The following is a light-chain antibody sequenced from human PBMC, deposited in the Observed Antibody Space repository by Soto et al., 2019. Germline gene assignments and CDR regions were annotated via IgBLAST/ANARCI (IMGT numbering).Light chain of an antibody. J-gene: IGLJ1*01. Sequence: QSALTQPPSASGSPGQSVTISCAGTSSDVGGYNYVGYNYVSWYQQHPGKAPKLMIYEVTKRPSGVPDRFSGSKSGNTSSLTVSWIQAEDEADYYCTSYAGSNIYVFGAGTKVTV. CDR1: SSDVGGYNYVGYNY. V-gene: IGLV2-8*01. CDR3: TSYAGSNIYV. CDR2: EVT.